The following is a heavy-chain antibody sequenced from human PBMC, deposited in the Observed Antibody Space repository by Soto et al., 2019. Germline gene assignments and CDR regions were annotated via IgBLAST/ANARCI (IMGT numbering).Heavy chain of an antibody. V-gene: IGHV4-39*01. Sequence: QLQLQESGPGLVKPSETLSLTCTVSGGSISSSSYYWGWIRQPPGKGLEWIGSIYYSGSTYSNPSLKSRVTISVDTSKNQFSLKLSSVTAAVTAVYYCATYCSSTSRYVDYWGQGTLVTVSS. D-gene: IGHD2-2*01. J-gene: IGHJ4*02. CDR2: IYYSGST. CDR3: ATYCSSTSRYVDY. CDR1: GGSISSSSYY.